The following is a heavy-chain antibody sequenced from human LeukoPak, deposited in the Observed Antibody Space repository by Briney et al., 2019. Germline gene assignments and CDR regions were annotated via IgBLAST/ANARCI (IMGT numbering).Heavy chain of an antibody. CDR3: ARGDRILTGDGLPDY. D-gene: IGHD7-27*01. Sequence: GGSLRLSCAASGFTFSSYSMNWVRQAPGKGLEWVSSISSSSSYIYYADSVKGRFTISRDNAKNSLYLQMNSLRAEDTAVYYCARGDRILTGDGLPDYWGQGTLVTVSS. CDR1: GFTFSSYS. J-gene: IGHJ4*02. V-gene: IGHV3-21*01. CDR2: ISSSSSYI.